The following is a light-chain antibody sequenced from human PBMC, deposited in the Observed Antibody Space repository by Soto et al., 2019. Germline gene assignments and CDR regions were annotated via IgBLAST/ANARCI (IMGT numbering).Light chain of an antibody. CDR1: QSVSSY. CDR2: DAS. V-gene: IGKV3-11*01. Sequence: EIVLTQSPATLSLSPGERATLSCRASQSVSSYLAWYQQKPGQAPRLLIYDASNRATGIPARFSGSGSGTDFTLTISSPEPEDFAVYYCQQRRNWPSFGPGTKVDIK. CDR3: QQRRNWPS. J-gene: IGKJ3*01.